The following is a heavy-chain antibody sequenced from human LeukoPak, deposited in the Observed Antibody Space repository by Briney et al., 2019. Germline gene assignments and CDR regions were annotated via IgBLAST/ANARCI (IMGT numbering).Heavy chain of an antibody. Sequence: PSETLSLTCTVSGGSISSSSYYWGWIRQPPGKGLEWIGSIYYSGSTYYNPSLKSRVTISVDTSKNQFSLRLSSVTAADTAVYYCASFGGDAGSSGYSAYFDYWGHGTLVTVSS. CDR3: ASFGGDAGSSGYSAYFDY. CDR1: GGSISSSSYY. CDR2: IYYSGST. D-gene: IGHD3-22*01. V-gene: IGHV4-39*07. J-gene: IGHJ4*01.